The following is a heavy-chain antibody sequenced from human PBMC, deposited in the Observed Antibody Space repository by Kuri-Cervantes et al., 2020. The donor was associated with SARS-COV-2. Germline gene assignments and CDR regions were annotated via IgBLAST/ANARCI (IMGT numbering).Heavy chain of an antibody. Sequence: GGSLRLSCAASGFIFSSYGMHWVRQAPGKGLEWVAFVRSDGSNKHYTDSVKGRFTISRDNSKNTLYLQMNSLRAEDTAVYYCAKPIAAAGYYFDYWGQGTLVTVSS. J-gene: IGHJ4*02. D-gene: IGHD6-13*01. V-gene: IGHV3-30*02. CDR1: GFIFSSYG. CDR3: AKPIAAAGYYFDY. CDR2: VRSDGSNK.